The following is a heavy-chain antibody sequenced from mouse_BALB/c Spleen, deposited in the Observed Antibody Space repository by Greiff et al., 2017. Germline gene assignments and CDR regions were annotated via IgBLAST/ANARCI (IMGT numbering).Heavy chain of an antibody. Sequence: EVKLQQSGAELVKPGASVKLSCTASGFNIKDTYMHWVKQRPEQGLEWIGRIDPANGNTKYDPKFQGKATITADTSSNTAYLQLSSLTSEDTAVYYCARQLPYWYFDVWGAGTTVTVSS. CDR2: IDPANGNT. D-gene: IGHD4-1*02. J-gene: IGHJ1*01. V-gene: IGHV14-3*02. CDR1: GFNIKDTY. CDR3: ARQLPYWYFDV.